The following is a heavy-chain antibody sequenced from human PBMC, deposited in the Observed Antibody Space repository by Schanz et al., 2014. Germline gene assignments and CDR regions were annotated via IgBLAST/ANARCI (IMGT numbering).Heavy chain of an antibody. J-gene: IGHJ4*02. CDR2: ISFDGRNT. CDR1: GFTFSRYA. D-gene: IGHD6-13*01. CDR3: AKEKEEVAADGSFFDY. V-gene: IGHV3-30*01. Sequence: VQLLESGGGLVQPGGSLRLSCAASGFTFSRYAMHWVRQAPGKGLEWVGFISFDGRNTGYAHSVKGRFTISRDNSKNTVNLQMNSLRAEDTAVYYCAKEKEEVAADGSFFDYWGQGTLXTVSS.